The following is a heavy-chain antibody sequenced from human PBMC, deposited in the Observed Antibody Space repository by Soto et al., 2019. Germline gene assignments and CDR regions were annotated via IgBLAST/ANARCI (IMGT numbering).Heavy chain of an antibody. Sequence: QVQLQESGPRLVKPSQTLSLTCTVSGGSMSSGGYYWSWIRQHPGKGLEWMGYIYHSGSTYYNPSLKSRVTISVDTSKNQFSLKLSSVTAADTAVYYCARDSGYDSSGVYRHYYFDYWGQGTLVTVSS. CDR3: ARDSGYDSSGVYRHYYFDY. D-gene: IGHD3-22*01. V-gene: IGHV4-31*03. CDR1: GGSMSSGGYY. CDR2: IYHSGST. J-gene: IGHJ4*02.